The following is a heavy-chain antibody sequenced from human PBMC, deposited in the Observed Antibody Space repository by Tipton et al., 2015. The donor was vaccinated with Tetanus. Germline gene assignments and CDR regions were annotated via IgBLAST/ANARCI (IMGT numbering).Heavy chain of an antibody. CDR3: AGAYSSPSGTYYYGMDV. D-gene: IGHD6-6*01. Sequence: QLVQSGPEVKKPGESLKISCKGSGYSFTSYWIGWVRQMPGKGLEWMGIIYPGDSDTRYSPSFQGQVTISADKSISTAYLQWSSLRASDTAMYYCAGAYSSPSGTYYYGMDVWGQGTTVTVSS. J-gene: IGHJ6*02. CDR2: IYPGDSDT. CDR1: GYSFTSYW. V-gene: IGHV5-51*01.